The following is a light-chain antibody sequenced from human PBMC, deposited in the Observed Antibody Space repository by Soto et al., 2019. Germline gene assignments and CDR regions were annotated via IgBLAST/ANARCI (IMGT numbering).Light chain of an antibody. CDR3: QQYNNWPPFT. CDR2: GAS. CDR1: QSISSN. Sequence: TLSVSPGERATLSCRASQSISSNLAWYQQKPGQTPRLLIYGASTRAAGIPARFSGSGSGTEFTLTISSLQSEDFAVYYCQQYNNWPPFTFGPGTKVDIK. J-gene: IGKJ3*01. V-gene: IGKV3-15*01.